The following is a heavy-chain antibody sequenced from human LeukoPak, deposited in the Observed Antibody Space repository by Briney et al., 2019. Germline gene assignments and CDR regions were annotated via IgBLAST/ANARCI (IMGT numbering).Heavy chain of an antibody. Sequence: ESLKISCKTSGYNFNTYWIGWVRQMPGKGLEWMGIIYPGDSDTRYSPSFQGQVTISADKSVSTAYLQWSSLKAPDTAMYYCATAVVTDPYFDSWGQGTLVTVSS. CDR1: GYNFNTYW. CDR3: ATAVVTDPYFDS. CDR2: IYPGDSDT. V-gene: IGHV5-51*01. J-gene: IGHJ4*02. D-gene: IGHD4-23*01.